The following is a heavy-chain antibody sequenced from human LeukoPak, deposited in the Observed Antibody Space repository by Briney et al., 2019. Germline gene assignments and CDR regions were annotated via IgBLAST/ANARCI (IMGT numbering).Heavy chain of an antibody. J-gene: IGHJ4*02. CDR2: SSSSGSTI. Sequence: GGSLRLSCAASGFTFSSYEMNWVRQAPGKGLEWVSYSSSSGSTIYYADSVKGRFTISRDNAKNSLYLQMNSLRAEDTAVYYCAREHCSSTNCSYFDYWGQGTLVTVSS. CDR3: AREHCSSTNCSYFDY. D-gene: IGHD2-2*01. V-gene: IGHV3-48*03. CDR1: GFTFSSYE.